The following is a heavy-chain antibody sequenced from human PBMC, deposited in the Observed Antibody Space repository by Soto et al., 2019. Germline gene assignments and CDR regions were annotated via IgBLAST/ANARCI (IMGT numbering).Heavy chain of an antibody. CDR1: GGSTTSNSFY. D-gene: IGHD3-10*01. J-gene: IGHJ6*04. CDR3: ARHSYGSGASSGLV. V-gene: IGHV4-39*01. Sequence: TSETLSLTCAVSGGSTTSNSFYWGWIRQPPGKGLEWIGSIYYSGSTYYNPSLKSRVTISVDTSKNQLSLKLNSVTAADTASYYCARHSYGSGASSGLVWGKGTTVTVSS. CDR2: IYYSGST.